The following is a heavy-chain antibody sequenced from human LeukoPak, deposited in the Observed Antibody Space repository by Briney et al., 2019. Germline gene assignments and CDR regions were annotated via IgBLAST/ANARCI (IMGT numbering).Heavy chain of an antibody. CDR1: GGSINNFY. J-gene: IGHJ4*01. D-gene: IGHD2-8*02. CDR2: VHSSGRT. V-gene: IGHV4-59*08. Sequence: SETLSLTCTVSGGSINNFYWSWIRQSPGKGLEWIGYVHSSGRTDYNPSLRSRVSMSADTSKSQLSLRLTSVTAADTAVYFCARHDEECPGEYCFLLSFDYWGPGSWSPSPQ. CDR3: ARHDEECPGEYCFLLSFDY.